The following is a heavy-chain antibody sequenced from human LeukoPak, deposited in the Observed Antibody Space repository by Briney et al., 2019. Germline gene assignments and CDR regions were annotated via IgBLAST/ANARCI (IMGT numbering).Heavy chain of an antibody. CDR1: GYTFTSYG. D-gene: IGHD3-22*01. V-gene: IGHV1-18*01. J-gene: IGHJ4*02. CDR2: ISAYNGNT. Sequence: ASVKVSCKASGYTFTSYGISWVRQAPGQGLEWMGWISAYNGNTNYAQKLQGRVTMTTDTSTSTAYMELSSLRSEDTAVYYCARSAYYYDSSGYYFDYWGQGTLVTVSS. CDR3: ARSAYYYDSSGYYFDY.